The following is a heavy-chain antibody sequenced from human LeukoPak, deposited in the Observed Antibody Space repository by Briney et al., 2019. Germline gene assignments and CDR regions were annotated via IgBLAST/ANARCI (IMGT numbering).Heavy chain of an antibody. CDR1: GGSFSGYY. V-gene: IGHV4-34*01. CDR2: IHHSGNT. CDR3: ARVGDTSAWYGGNWFDP. J-gene: IGHJ5*02. Sequence: SETLSLTCAVYGGSFSGYYWSWIRQPPGKGLEWIGEIHHSGNTNYNPSLKSRVTISVDTSKNQFSLKLSSVTAADTALYYCARVGDTSAWYGGNWFDPWGQGTLVTVSS. D-gene: IGHD6-19*01.